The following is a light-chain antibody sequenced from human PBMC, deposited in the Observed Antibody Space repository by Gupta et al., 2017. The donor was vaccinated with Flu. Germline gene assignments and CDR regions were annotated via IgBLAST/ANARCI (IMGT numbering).Light chain of an antibody. Sequence: VMAEEAATNCWNTSHGLKSSDGKNYLDWYQQKPRQPPQLLIYGASNRGSGVPERFSGSGSGTDFTLNISRVEAEDVGVYYCKQSLQSPRTFGQGTKVEIK. J-gene: IGKJ1*01. CDR2: GAS. V-gene: IGKV2D-29*01. CDR1: HGLKSSDGKNY. CDR3: KQSLQSPRT.